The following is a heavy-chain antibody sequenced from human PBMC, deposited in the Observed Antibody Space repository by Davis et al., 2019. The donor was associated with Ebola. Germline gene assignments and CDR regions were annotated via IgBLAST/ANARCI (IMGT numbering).Heavy chain of an antibody. V-gene: IGHV1-18*01. CDR1: GYIFTNYG. J-gene: IGHJ5*02. CDR3: VRHYDTISWSDP. CDR2: ISVIDGNT. D-gene: IGHD3-9*01. Sequence: ASVKVSCKASGYIFTNYGVSWLRQAPGQGLEWMGWISVIDGNTYHAQKFQGRVTMTADTSTSTIYMELRGLTSDDTAIYYCVRHYDTISWSDPWGQGTLVTVSS.